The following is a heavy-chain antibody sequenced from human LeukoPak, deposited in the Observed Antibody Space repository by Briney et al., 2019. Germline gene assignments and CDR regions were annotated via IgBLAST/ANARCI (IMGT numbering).Heavy chain of an antibody. CDR2: IYPGDSDT. CDR1: GYSFTSYW. V-gene: IGHV5-51*01. CDR3: ARLAGDIVVVVAPAYY. Sequence: GESLKISCKGSGYSFTSYWIGWVRQMPGKGLEWMGIIYPGDSDTRYSPSFQGQVTISADKSISTAYLQWSSLKASDTAMYYCARLAGDIVVVVAPAYYWGQRTLVTVSS. J-gene: IGHJ4*02. D-gene: IGHD2-15*01.